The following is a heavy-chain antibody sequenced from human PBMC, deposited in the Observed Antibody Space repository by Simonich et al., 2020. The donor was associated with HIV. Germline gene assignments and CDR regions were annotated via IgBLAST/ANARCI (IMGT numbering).Heavy chain of an antibody. J-gene: IGHJ4*02. V-gene: IGHV3-21*01. CDR1: GFTFSSYI. CDR3: ARDGRKGSSTSCSDY. D-gene: IGHD2-2*01. Sequence: EVQLVESGGGLVKPGGSLRLSCAASGFTFSSYIMNWVRQAPGKGLEWVSSISSSSSYIDYADSVKGRFTISRDNAKNSLYLQMNSLRAEDTAVYYCARDGRKGSSTSCSDYWGQGTLVTVSS. CDR2: ISSSSSYI.